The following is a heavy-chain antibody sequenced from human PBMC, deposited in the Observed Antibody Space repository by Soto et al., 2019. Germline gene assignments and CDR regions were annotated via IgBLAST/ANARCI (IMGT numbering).Heavy chain of an antibody. J-gene: IGHJ6*02. D-gene: IGHD3-10*02. V-gene: IGHV4-39*01. CDR3: ARRGTCSGSPSCGMDV. CDR2: IYYSGST. Sequence: SETLSLTCTVSGGSMSSSNYYWGWIRQPPGKGLEWIGSIYYSGSTYYNPSLKSRVTISVDTSKKQFSLKLSSVIAADTAVYYCARRGTCSGSPSCGMDVWGQGTTVTVSS. CDR1: GGSMSSSNYY.